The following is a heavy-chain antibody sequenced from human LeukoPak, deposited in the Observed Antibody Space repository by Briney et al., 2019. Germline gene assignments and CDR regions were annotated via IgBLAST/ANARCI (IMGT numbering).Heavy chain of an antibody. CDR1: GFTFDDYA. D-gene: IGHD3-10*01. J-gene: IGHJ6*03. CDR2: ISWNSGSI. Sequence: GRSLRLSCAASGFTFDDYAMHWVRQAPGKGLEWVSGISWNSGSIGYADSVKGRFTISRDNAKKSLYLQMNSLRAEDMALYYCARVYYGSGSLYYYYYYMDVWGKGTTVTISS. V-gene: IGHV3-9*03. CDR3: ARVYYGSGSLYYYYYYMDV.